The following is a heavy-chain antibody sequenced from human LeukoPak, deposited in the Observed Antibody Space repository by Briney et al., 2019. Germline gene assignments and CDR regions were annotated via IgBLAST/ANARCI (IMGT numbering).Heavy chain of an antibody. D-gene: IGHD4-17*01. J-gene: IGHJ6*02. CDR3: AREGDYVHGMDV. Sequence: PSETLSLTCTVSGGSISSGGYYWSWIRQHPGKGLEWIGYIYYSGSTYYNPSLKSRVTISVGTSKNQFSLKLSSVTAADTAVYYCAREGDYVHGMDVWGQGTTVTVSS. V-gene: IGHV4-31*03. CDR1: GGSISSGGYY. CDR2: IYYSGST.